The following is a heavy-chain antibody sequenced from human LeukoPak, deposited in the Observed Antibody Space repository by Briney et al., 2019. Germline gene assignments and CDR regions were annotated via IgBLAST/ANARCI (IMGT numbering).Heavy chain of an antibody. CDR1: GFTFSSYA. Sequence: PGGSLRLPCAASGFTFSSYAMHWVRQAPGKGLEWVAVISYDGSNKYYADSVKGRFTISRDNSKNTLYLQMNSLRAEDTAVYYCARDTAMVLDYWGQGTLVTVSS. CDR2: ISYDGSNK. CDR3: ARDTAMVLDY. D-gene: IGHD5-18*01. V-gene: IGHV3-30-3*01. J-gene: IGHJ4*02.